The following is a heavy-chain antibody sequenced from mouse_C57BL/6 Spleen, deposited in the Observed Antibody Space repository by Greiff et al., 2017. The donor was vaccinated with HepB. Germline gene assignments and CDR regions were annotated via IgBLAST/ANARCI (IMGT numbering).Heavy chain of an antibody. J-gene: IGHJ3*01. V-gene: IGHV1-55*01. Sequence: QVQLQQPGAELVKPGASVKMSCKASGYTFTSYWITWVKQRPGQGLEWIGDIYPGSGSTNYNEKFKSKATLTVDTSSSTAYMQLSSLTSEDSAVYYCARTIDYGYAWFAYWGQGTLVTVSA. CDR1: GYTFTSYW. CDR2: IYPGSGST. D-gene: IGHD2-2*01. CDR3: ARTIDYGYAWFAY.